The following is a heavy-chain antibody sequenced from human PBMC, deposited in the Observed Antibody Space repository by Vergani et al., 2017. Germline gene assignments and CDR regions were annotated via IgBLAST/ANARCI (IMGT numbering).Heavy chain of an antibody. J-gene: IGHJ6*03. CDR2: IWYDGSNK. V-gene: IGHV3-33*01. CDR1: GFTFSSYG. D-gene: IGHD2-2*01. CDR3: ARLVGYCSSTSCHARYYYYDMDV. Sequence: QVQLVESGGGVVQPGRSLRLSCAASGFTFSSYGMPWVRPAPGKGLEWVAVIWYDGSNKYYADSGKGRFTISRDNSKNTLYLQMNSLRAEDTAVYYCARLVGYCSSTSCHARYYYYDMDVWGKGTTVTVS.